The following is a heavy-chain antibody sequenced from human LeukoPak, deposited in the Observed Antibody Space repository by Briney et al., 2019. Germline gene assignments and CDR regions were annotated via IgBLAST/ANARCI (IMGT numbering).Heavy chain of an antibody. J-gene: IGHJ4*02. CDR1: GFTFSSYE. V-gene: IGHV3-48*03. CDR2: LRSGGSSI. Sequence: LTGGSLRLSCAASGFTFSSYEMNWVRQAPGKGLEWVANLRSGGSSIYYADSVKGRFTISRDNAKNSLYLQINSLRAEDTAVYYCARVDRSGYPAYCFDSWGQGTLVTVSS. D-gene: IGHD3-22*01. CDR3: ARVDRSGYPAYCFDS.